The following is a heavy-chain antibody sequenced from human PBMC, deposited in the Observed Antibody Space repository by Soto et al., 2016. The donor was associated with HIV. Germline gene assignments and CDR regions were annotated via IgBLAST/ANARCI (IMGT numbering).Heavy chain of an antibody. CDR3: ARLTFGGAIAPFDY. CDR2: INPNSGGT. CDR1: GYTLTGYY. V-gene: IGHV1-2*02. Sequence: QVQLVQSGAEVKKPGASVKVSCKASGYTLTGYYMHWVRQAPGQGLEWMGWINPNSGGTNYAQKFQGRVTMTRDTSISTAYMEVSRLTSDDTAVYYCARLTFGGAIAPFDYWGQGTLVTVSP. D-gene: IGHD3-16*02. J-gene: IGHJ4*02.